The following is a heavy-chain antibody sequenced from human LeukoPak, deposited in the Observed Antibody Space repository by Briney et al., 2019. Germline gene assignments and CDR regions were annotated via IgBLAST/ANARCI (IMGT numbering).Heavy chain of an antibody. CDR3: ARQTEMTTTHY. CDR2: INPNSGGT. V-gene: IGHV1-2*02. D-gene: IGHD5-24*01. CDR1: GYTSTGYH. J-gene: IGHJ4*02. Sequence: ASVKVSCKASGYTSTGYHIHWVRQAPGQGLEWMGWINPNSGGTNYAQKFQGRVTMTRDTSISTAYMELSSLRSDDTAVYYCARQTEMTTTHYWGQGTLVTVSS.